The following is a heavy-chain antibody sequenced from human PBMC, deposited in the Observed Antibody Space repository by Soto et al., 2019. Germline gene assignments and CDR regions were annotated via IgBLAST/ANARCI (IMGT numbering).Heavy chain of an antibody. J-gene: IGHJ4*02. CDR1: GFTFSDYY. Sequence: PGGSLRLSCAASGFTFSDYYIHWIRRAPGKGLEWVAVISYDGSNKYYADSVKGRFTISRDNSKNTLYLQMSSLRAEDTAVYYCAKDSVYDSSGIDYWGQGTLVTVSS. CDR2: ISYDGSNK. V-gene: IGHV3-30*18. D-gene: IGHD3-22*01. CDR3: AKDSVYDSSGIDY.